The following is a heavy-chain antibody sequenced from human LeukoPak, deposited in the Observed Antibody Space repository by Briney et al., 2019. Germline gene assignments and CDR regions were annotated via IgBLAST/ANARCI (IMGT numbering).Heavy chain of an antibody. V-gene: IGHV3-33*01. CDR1: GFTFSKYG. D-gene: IGHD6-19*01. CDR2: IWYDGHNK. CDR3: AREWGLIAVAGGPGY. J-gene: IGHJ4*02. Sequence: GGSLRLSCVASGFTFSKYGMHWVRQAPGKGLEWLAIIWYDGHNKYYADSVKGRFTISRDNSKNTLFLEMTDLRAEDTALYYCAREWGLIAVAGGPGYWGQGALVTVSS.